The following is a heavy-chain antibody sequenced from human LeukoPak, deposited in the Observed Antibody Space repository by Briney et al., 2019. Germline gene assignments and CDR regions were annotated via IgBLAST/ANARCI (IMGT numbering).Heavy chain of an antibody. CDR3: ARGGIVVVTGDAFDI. D-gene: IGHD2-21*02. CDR2: INPNSGGT. J-gene: IGHJ3*02. Sequence: ASVKVSCKASGYTFTGYYMHWVRQAPGQGLEWMGWINPNSGGTSYAQKFQGRGTMTRDMSTSTVYMELSSLRSEDTAVYYCARGGIVVVTGDAFDIWGQGTMVTVSS. V-gene: IGHV1-2*02. CDR1: GYTFTGYY.